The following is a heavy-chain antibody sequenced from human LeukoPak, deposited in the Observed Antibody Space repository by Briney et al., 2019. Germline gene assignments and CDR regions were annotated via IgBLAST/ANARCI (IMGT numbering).Heavy chain of an antibody. CDR3: ARDLLTTVVTPDY. Sequence: ASVKVSCKASGYTFAGYYMHWVRQAPGQGLEWMGWINPNSGGTNYAQKFQGRVTITRDTSISTAYMELSRLRSDDTAVYYCARDLLTTVVTPDYWGQGTLVTVSS. J-gene: IGHJ4*02. CDR1: GYTFAGYY. CDR2: INPNSGGT. D-gene: IGHD4-23*01. V-gene: IGHV1-2*02.